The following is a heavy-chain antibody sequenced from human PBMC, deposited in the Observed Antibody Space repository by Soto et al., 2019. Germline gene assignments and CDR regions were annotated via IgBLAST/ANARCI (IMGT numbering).Heavy chain of an antibody. V-gene: IGHV4-30-4*01. D-gene: IGHD3-16*02. CDR2: IYYSGST. CDR3: AGESPGYDYVWGSYPMSAFDI. J-gene: IGHJ3*02. Sequence: QVQLQESGPGLVKPSQTLSLTCTVSGGSISSGDYYWSWIRQPPGKGLEWIGYIYYSGSTYYNPSLKSRVTISVDTFKTPFSLRLSYVTAADTAVYYCAGESPGYDYVWGSYPMSAFDIWGQGKMVTVSS. CDR1: GGSISSGDYY.